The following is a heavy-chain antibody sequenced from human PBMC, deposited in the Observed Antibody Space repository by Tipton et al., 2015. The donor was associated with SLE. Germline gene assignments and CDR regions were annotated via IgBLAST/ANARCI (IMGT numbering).Heavy chain of an antibody. D-gene: IGHD4-17*01. J-gene: IGHJ2*01. Sequence: TLSLTCTVSGGSISFDYWGWIRQSAGRGLEWIGRICSSGDRDYNPSLRSRVTMSIDASQNRVSLRLKSVSAADTAVYYCARGSDGEYVRYFDVWGPGTLVTVSS. V-gene: IGHV4-4*07. CDR1: GGSISFDY. CDR3: ARGSDGEYVRYFDV. CDR2: ICSSGDR.